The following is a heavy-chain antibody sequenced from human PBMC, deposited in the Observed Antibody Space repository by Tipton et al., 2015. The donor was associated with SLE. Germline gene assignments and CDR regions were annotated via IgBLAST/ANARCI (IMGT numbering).Heavy chain of an antibody. CDR2: ISYDGSNK. CDR1: GFTFISYA. D-gene: IGHD2-2*01. CDR3: ASQLLYNFDY. J-gene: IGHJ4*02. Sequence: SLRLSCAASGFTFISYAMHWVRQAPGKGLEWVAVISYDGSNKYYADSVKGRFTISRDNSKNTLYLQMNSLRAEDTAVYYCASQLLYNFDYWGQGTLVTVSS. V-gene: IGHV3-30*04.